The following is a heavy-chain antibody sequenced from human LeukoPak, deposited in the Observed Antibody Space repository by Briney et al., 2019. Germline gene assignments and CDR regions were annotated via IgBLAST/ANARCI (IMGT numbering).Heavy chain of an antibody. J-gene: IGHJ3*02. V-gene: IGHV1-69*10. CDR2: IIPILGIA. D-gene: IGHD1-26*01. CDR1: GYTFTNYG. CDR3: AREGGGSYLDAFDI. Sequence: SVKVSCKASGYTFTNYGATWMRQAPGQGLEWMGWIIPILGIANYAQKFQGRVTITADKSTSTAYMELSSLRSEDTAVYYCAREGGGSYLDAFDIWGQGTMVTVSS.